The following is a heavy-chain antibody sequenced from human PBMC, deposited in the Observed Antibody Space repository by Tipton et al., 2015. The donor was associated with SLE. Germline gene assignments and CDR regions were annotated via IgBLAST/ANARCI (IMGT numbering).Heavy chain of an antibody. J-gene: IGHJ3*02. CDR2: IYTSGST. D-gene: IGHD1-26*01. CDR1: GGSFSGYY. V-gene: IGHV4-59*10. CDR3: ASGGSDADAFDI. Sequence: TLSLTCAVYGGSFSGYYWSWIRQPAGKGLEWIGRIYTSGSTNYNPSLKSRVTISVDTSKNQFSLKLSSVTAADTAVYYCASGGSDADAFDIWGQGTMVTVSS.